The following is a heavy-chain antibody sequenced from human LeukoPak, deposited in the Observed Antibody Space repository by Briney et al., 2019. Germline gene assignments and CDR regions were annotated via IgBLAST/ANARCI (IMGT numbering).Heavy chain of an antibody. CDR3: SRSLDY. V-gene: IGHV3-7*01. Sequence: GGSLRLSCAASGFPFSGSWMDWVRQAPGKRMEGVANIKQDGSEKHYGDSVKGRFTISRDNAKNSLFLQMSGLRAEDTAVYYCSRSLDYWGQGALVTVSS. J-gene: IGHJ4*02. CDR1: GFPFSGSW. CDR2: IKQDGSEK.